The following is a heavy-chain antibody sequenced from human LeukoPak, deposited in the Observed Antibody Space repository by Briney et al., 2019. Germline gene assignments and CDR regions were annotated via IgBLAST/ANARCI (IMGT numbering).Heavy chain of an antibody. D-gene: IGHD2-21*02. J-gene: IGHJ4*02. Sequence: KPSETLSLTCAGSGVSFDDYYWSWVRQTPGKGLEWIGEINHSGYTNDSPSLKSRVTLSIDTSRKQFSLNLRSVTVADTGIYYCTRMTAGHDYWGQGTLVTVSS. CDR2: INHSGYT. CDR3: TRMTAGHDY. CDR1: GVSFDDYY. V-gene: IGHV4-34*01.